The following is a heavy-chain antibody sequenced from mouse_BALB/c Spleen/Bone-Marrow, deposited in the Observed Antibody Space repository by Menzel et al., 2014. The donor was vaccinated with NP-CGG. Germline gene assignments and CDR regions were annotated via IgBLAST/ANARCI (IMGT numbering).Heavy chain of an antibody. Sequence: ESGAELVRPGSSVKISCKASGYAFSNYGMNWVKQRPGQGLEWIGQIYPGDGDTNYNGKFKGRVTLTADKSSSTAYIQLSSLTSEDAAVYFCASGYDYGRGYAMDYWGQGTSVTVSS. CDR3: ASGYDYGRGYAMDY. D-gene: IGHD2-4*01. V-gene: IGHV1-80*01. J-gene: IGHJ4*01. CDR2: IYPGDGDT. CDR1: GYAFSNYG.